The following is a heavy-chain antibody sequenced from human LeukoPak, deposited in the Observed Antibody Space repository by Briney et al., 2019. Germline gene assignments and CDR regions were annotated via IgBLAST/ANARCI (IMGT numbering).Heavy chain of an antibody. CDR3: ARVGLYDSSGLNAFDI. CDR2: ISYDGSNK. J-gene: IGHJ3*02. D-gene: IGHD3-22*01. Sequence: GGSLRLSCAASGFTFSSYGMHWVRQAPGKGLEWVAVISYDGSNKYYADSVKGRFTISRDNSKNTLYLQMNSLRAEDTAVYYCARVGLYDSSGLNAFDIWGQGTMVTVSS. CDR1: GFTFSSYG. V-gene: IGHV3-30*03.